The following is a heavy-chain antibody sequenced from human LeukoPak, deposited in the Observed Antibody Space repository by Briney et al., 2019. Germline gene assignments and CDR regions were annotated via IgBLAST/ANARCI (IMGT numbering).Heavy chain of an antibody. CDR3: GRVGDGYNDNY. CDR1: GFTVSSDY. V-gene: IGHV3-66*01. CDR2: ISSGGST. J-gene: IGHJ4*02. D-gene: IGHD5-24*01. Sequence: GGSLRLSCAASGFTVSSDYMGWVRQAPEKGLEWVSLISSGGSTYYADSLKGRFTTSRDNSKNTLYLQMNGLRAEDTAVYYCGRVGDGYNDNYWGQGTLVTVSS.